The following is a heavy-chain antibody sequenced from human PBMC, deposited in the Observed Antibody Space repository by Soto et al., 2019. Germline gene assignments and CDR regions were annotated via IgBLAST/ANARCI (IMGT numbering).Heavy chain of an antibody. D-gene: IGHD2-15*01. V-gene: IGHV3-23*01. CDR2: ISGSGGST. J-gene: IGHJ4*02. Sequence: GGSLRLSCAASGFTFSSYAMSWVRQAPGKGLEWVSAISGSGGSTYYADSVKGRFTISRDNSKNTLYLQMNSLRAEDTAVYYCAKAGDIVVVVAATFDYWGQGTLVTVSS. CDR1: GFTFSSYA. CDR3: AKAGDIVVVVAATFDY.